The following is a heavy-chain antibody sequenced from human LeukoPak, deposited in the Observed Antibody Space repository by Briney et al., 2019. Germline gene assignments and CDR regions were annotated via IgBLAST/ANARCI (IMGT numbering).Heavy chain of an antibody. CDR1: GGTFSSYA. CDR3: ARADSLGNYYDV. CDR2: IIPILGIA. D-gene: IGHD3-10*01. V-gene: IGHV1-69*04. J-gene: IGHJ4*02. Sequence: SVTVSCTASGGTFSSYAISWVRQAPGQGLEWMGRIIPILGIANYAQKFQGRVTITADKSTSTAYMELSSLRSEDTAVYYCARADSLGNYYDVWGQGTLVTVSS.